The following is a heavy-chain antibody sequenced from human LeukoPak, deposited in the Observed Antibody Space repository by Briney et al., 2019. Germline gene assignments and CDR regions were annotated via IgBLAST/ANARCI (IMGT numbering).Heavy chain of an antibody. CDR3: ATAGGIVVVPAATGLNY. J-gene: IGHJ4*02. V-gene: IGHV3-23*01. D-gene: IGHD2-2*01. Sequence: GGSLRLSCAASGFTFSSYAMSWVRQAPGKGLEWVSAISGSGGSTYYADSVKGRFTISRDNSKNTLYLQMNSLRAEDTAVYYCATAGGIVVVPAATGLNYWGQGTLVTVSS. CDR2: ISGSGGST. CDR1: GFTFSSYA.